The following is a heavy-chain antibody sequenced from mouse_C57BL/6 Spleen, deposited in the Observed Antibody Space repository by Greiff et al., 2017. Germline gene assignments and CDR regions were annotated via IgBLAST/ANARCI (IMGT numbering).Heavy chain of an antibody. D-gene: IGHD3-2*02. CDR2: ISGGGGNT. J-gene: IGHJ2*01. Sequence: EVHLVESGGGLVKPGGSLKLSCAASGFTFSSYTMSWVRQTPEKRLEWVATISGGGGNTYYPDSVKGRFTISRDNAKNTLYLQMSSLRSEDTALYYCARHSLDSSGDFDYWGQGTTLTVSS. CDR3: ARHSLDSSGDFDY. V-gene: IGHV5-9*01. CDR1: GFTFSSYT.